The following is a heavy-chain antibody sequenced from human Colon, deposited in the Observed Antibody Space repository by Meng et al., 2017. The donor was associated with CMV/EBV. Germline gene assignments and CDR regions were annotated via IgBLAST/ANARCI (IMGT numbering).Heavy chain of an antibody. CDR2: ISTYNGNT. Sequence: ASVKVSCKASGYTFNSYGITWVRQAPGQGLEWMGWISTYNGNTNYAQKLQGRVTMTTDTSTSTAYMELRSLRSDDTAIYYCARVRYCNSNSCHVGGAFDIWGQGTMVTVSS. V-gene: IGHV1-18*01. CDR3: ARVRYCNSNSCHVGGAFDI. CDR1: GYTFNSYG. J-gene: IGHJ3*02. D-gene: IGHD2/OR15-2a*01.